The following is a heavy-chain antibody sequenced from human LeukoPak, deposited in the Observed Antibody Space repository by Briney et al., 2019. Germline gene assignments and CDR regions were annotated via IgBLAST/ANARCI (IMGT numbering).Heavy chain of an antibody. V-gene: IGHV1-18*01. CDR3: ARDAEQWLESDY. D-gene: IGHD6-19*01. CDR1: GYTFTSYG. J-gene: IGHJ4*02. Sequence: ASVKVSCKASGYTFTSYGISWVRQAPGQGLEWMGWISAYNGNTNYAQKLQGRVTMTADTPTSTAYMELRSLRSDDTAVYHCARDAEQWLESDYWGQGTLVTVSS. CDR2: ISAYNGNT.